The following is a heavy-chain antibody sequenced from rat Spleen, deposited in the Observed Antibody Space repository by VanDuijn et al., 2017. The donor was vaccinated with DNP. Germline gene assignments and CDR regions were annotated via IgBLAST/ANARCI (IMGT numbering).Heavy chain of an antibody. Sequence: QVQLKESGPGLVQPSQTLSLVCTVSGFSLTSYHVHWIRQPSGKGLEWMGVIWADGNTRFNSALKSRLGIGRDTSKSQVLLKMNSLQTEDTAMYFCARSPAGKYNGWLAYWGQGTLVTVSS. J-gene: IGHJ3*01. V-gene: IGHV2-43*01. CDR3: ARSPAGKYNGWLAY. CDR1: GFSLTSYH. D-gene: IGHD1-5*01. CDR2: IWADGNT.